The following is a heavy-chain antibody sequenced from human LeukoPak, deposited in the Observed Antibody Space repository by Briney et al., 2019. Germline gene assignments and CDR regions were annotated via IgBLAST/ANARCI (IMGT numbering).Heavy chain of an antibody. CDR3: GRVLCENRYGSIHH. Sequence: AASLTLSCTASGYTFTTYNMHWVRHAPGPGLEWMGIINPNSGSTSYAQTFQGRVTMTRAPSTSTVYMELSSLRYEDTAIYYCGRVLCENRYGSIHHWGQGTLVTVSS. CDR2: INPNSGST. CDR1: GYTFTTYN. D-gene: IGHD5-18*01. J-gene: IGHJ5*02. V-gene: IGHV1-46*01.